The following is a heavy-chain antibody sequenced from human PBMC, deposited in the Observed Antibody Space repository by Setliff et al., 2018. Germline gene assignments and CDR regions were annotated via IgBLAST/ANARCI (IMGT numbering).Heavy chain of an antibody. V-gene: IGHV1-18*01. J-gene: IGHJ3*01. CDR2: ISTYTGKT. CDR1: GYIFTTYG. CDR3: ARFGGSCSSSSRYASDL. D-gene: IGHD2-2*01. Sequence: GASVKVSCKASGYIFTTYGFNWVRQAPGQGLEWMGMISTYTGKTTYAQKFQGRVTMTTDTSTGTGYMELRSLRSDDTAVYFCARFGGSCSSSSRYASDLWGQGTRVTVSS.